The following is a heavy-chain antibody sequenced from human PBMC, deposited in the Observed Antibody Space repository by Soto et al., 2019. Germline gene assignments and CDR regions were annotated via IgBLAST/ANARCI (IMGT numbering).Heavy chain of an antibody. V-gene: IGHV3-30*18. CDR3: AKDLTWFGELNPPDAFDI. J-gene: IGHJ3*02. D-gene: IGHD3-10*01. CDR1: GFTFSSYG. CDR2: ISYDGSNK. Sequence: QVQLVESVGGVVQPGRSLRLSCAASGFTFSSYGMHWVRQAPGKGLEWVAVISYDGSNKYYADSVKGRFTISRDNSKNTLYLQMNSLRAEDTAVYYCAKDLTWFGELNPPDAFDIWGQGTMVTVSS.